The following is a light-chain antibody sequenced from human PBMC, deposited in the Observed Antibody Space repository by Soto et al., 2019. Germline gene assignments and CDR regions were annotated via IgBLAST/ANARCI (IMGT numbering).Light chain of an antibody. Sequence: EILMTRSPATLSVSPCESATLSSSASHRVSSYLAWYQQKPGQAPRLLIYGVSTRANGVPARFSGSGSGTEFTLTISSLQSEDFAVYYCQQYNNWPLTFGGGTKVDI. CDR2: GVS. V-gene: IGKV3-15*01. CDR1: HRVSSY. J-gene: IGKJ4*01. CDR3: QQYNNWPLT.